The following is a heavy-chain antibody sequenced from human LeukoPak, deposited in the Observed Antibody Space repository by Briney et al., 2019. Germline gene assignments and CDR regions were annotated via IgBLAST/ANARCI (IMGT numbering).Heavy chain of an antibody. V-gene: IGHV3-74*01. CDR1: GFTFGNYW. CDR2: INSDGSTI. CDR3: ARVTVSSSEVIFDY. J-gene: IGHJ4*02. Sequence: GGSLRLSCAASGFTFGNYWMHWVRQAPGKGLVWVSRINSDGSTITYADSVKGRFTISRDNAKNTLYLQMNSLRAGDTAVYYCARVTVSSSEVIFDYWGQGSLVTVSS. D-gene: IGHD1-20*01.